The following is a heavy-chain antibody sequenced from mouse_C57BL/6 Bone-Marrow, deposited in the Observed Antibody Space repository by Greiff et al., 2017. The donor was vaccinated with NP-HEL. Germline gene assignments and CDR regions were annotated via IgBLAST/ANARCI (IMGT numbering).Heavy chain of an antibody. CDR2: IRNKANGYTT. Sequence: EVMLVESGGGLVQPGGSLSLSCAASGFTFTDYYMSWVRQPPGKALEWLGFIRNKANGYTTEYSASVKGRFTISRDNSQSILYLQMNALRAEDSATYYCARSYYGSSRAWFAYWGQGTLVTVSA. CDR1: GFTFTDYY. V-gene: IGHV7-3*01. J-gene: IGHJ3*01. CDR3: ARSYYGSSRAWFAY. D-gene: IGHD1-1*01.